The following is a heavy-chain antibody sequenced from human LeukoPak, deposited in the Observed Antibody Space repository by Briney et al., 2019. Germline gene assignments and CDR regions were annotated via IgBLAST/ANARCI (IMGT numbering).Heavy chain of an antibody. CDR2: ISPDGSEK. CDR1: GFRFGSDW. CDR3: ARYYDPTVGDAFDI. J-gene: IGHJ3*02. V-gene: IGHV3-7*01. D-gene: IGHD3-22*01. Sequence: SGGSLRLSCAASGFRFGSDWMTWVRQAPGKGLEWVANISPDGSEKYYVDSVKGRFTISRDNGKNSLYLQLNSLRDEDTAVYYCARYYDPTVGDAFDIWGQGTMVTVSS.